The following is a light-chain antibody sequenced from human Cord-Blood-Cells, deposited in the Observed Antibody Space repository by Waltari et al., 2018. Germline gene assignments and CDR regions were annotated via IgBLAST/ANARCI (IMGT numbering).Light chain of an antibody. J-gene: IGKJ1*01. CDR2: GAS. V-gene: IGKV3-20*01. CDR3: QQYGSS. Sequence: EIALTQSPGTLSLSPGERATLSCRASQSVSSSYLAWYQQKPGQAPRLLIYGASSRATGIPDRFSGSGSGTDFTLTISRLEPEDFAVYYCQQYGSSFGQWTKVEIK. CDR1: QSVSSSY.